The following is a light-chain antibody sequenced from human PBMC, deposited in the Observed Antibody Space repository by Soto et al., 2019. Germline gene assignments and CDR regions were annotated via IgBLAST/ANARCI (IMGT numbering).Light chain of an antibody. CDR1: QSISSY. CDR3: QQSYSTPPA. Sequence: DIQMTQSPSSLSASVGDRVTITCRASQSISSYLNWYQQKPGKAPKLMIFAASTLQSGVPSRFSGSGSGTDFTLTISGLQPEDFGTYYCQQSYSTPPAFGGGTMVEIK. CDR2: AAS. J-gene: IGKJ4*01. V-gene: IGKV1-39*01.